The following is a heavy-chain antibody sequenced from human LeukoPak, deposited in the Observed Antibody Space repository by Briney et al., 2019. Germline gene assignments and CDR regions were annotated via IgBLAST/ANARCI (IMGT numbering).Heavy chain of an antibody. Sequence: SETLSLTCTVSGGSISSSSYFWGWLRQPPGKGLDWIGSISYSGSTYYNPSLKSRVTISVDTSKNQFSLNLRSVTAADTAVYYCASPGYSSSTGFDPWGEGTLVTVSS. CDR3: ASPGYSSSTGFDP. CDR1: GGSISSSSYF. CDR2: ISYSGST. D-gene: IGHD6-13*01. J-gene: IGHJ5*02. V-gene: IGHV4-39*01.